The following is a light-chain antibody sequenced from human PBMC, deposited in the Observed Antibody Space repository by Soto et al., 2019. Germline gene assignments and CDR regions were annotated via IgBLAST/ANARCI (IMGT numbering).Light chain of an antibody. J-gene: IGKJ4*01. CDR3: QQYNDWLT. V-gene: IGKV3-15*01. CDR1: QTVSSSY. Sequence: EIVLTQSPGTLSLSPGERATLSCRASQTVSSSYLAWYQQKPGQAPRLLIYGASTRATGIPARFSGSGSGTELTLTISRLQYEDFEVYYCQQYNDWLTFGGGTKVDIK. CDR2: GAS.